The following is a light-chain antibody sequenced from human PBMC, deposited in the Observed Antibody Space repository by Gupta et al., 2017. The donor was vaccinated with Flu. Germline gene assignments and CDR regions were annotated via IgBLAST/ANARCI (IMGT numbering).Light chain of an antibody. CDR2: SAI. CDR1: QSVRNNF. CDR3: HHDGTSPRT. V-gene: IGKV3-20*01. J-gene: IGKJ1*01. Sequence: GLLSLSQGERATRSCRASQSVRNNFLAWYQHKAGQAPRLLIYSAISRAAGIPDRFSDSGSGTDFTLTISGLDPEDSAVYYCHHDGTSPRTFGQGTKVEV.